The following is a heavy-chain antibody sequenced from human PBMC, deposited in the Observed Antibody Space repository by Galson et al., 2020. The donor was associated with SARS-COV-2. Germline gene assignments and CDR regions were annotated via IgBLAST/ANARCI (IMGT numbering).Heavy chain of an antibody. CDR1: GYTFIRFY. J-gene: IGHJ4*02. CDR2: INPIGDIT. D-gene: IGHD2-21*01. Sequence: ASVQVSCKASGYTFIRFYIHWVRQAPGQGLEWMGVINPIGDITSYAQKLRGRVTVTRDMSTQTVYMELSSLTSEDTAVYYCAREWGDINSSVFDYWGQGSLVVVSS. V-gene: IGHV1-46*04. CDR3: AREWGDINSSVFDY.